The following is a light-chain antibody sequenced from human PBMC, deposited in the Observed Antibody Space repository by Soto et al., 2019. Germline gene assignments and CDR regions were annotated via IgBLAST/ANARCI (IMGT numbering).Light chain of an antibody. CDR1: QSISSY. V-gene: IGKV1-39*01. CDR2: AAS. J-gene: IGKJ1*01. Sequence: DIQIPQSPSSLSASVEDSVTITCRASQSISSYLNWYQQKPGKAPKLLIYAASSLQSGVPSRFSGSGSGTDFTLTISSLQPEDFATYYCQESYSTPRTFGQGTKVDVK. CDR3: QESYSTPRT.